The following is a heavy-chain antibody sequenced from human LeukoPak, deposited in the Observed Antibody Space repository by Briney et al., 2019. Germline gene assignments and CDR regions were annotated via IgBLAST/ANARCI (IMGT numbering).Heavy chain of an antibody. V-gene: IGHV4-39*01. D-gene: IGHD3-22*01. CDR1: GGSISSSSYY. Sequence: PSETLSLTCTVSGGSISSSSYYWGWIRQPPGKGLEWIGSIYYSGSTYYNPSLKSRVTISVDTSKNQFSLKLSSVTAADTAVYYYARQGYYDSSGYYYVFDPWGQGTLVTVSS. CDR3: ARQGYYDSSGYYYVFDP. J-gene: IGHJ5*02. CDR2: IYYSGST.